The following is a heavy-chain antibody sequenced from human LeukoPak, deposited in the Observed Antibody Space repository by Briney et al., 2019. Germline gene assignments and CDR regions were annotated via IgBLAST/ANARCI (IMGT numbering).Heavy chain of an antibody. Sequence: ASVKVSCKASGYTFTGYYMHWVRQAPGQGLEWMGIINPSGGSTNYAQKFQGRVTMTRDTSTSTVYMELSSLRSEDTAVYYCASLRDGYNSFDYWGQGTLVTVSS. J-gene: IGHJ4*02. CDR1: GYTFTGYY. CDR3: ASLRDGYNSFDY. V-gene: IGHV1-46*03. D-gene: IGHD5-24*01. CDR2: INPSGGST.